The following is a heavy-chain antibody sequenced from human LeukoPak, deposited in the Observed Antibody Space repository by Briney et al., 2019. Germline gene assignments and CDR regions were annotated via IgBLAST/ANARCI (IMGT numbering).Heavy chain of an antibody. CDR3: ATDDGSATMGFDS. CDR1: GYTFTGYY. V-gene: IGHV1-2*02. CDR2: INPNSGGT. Sequence: GASVKVSCKASGYTFTGYYMHWVRQAPGQGLEWMGWINPNSGGTNYAQKFQGRVTMTRDTSISTAYMELSRLRSEDTAIYYCATDDGSATMGFDSWGQGTLLTVSS. D-gene: IGHD1-26*01. J-gene: IGHJ5*01.